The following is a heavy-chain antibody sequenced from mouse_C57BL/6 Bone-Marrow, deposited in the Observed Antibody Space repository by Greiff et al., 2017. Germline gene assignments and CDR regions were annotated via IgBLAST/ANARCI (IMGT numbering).Heavy chain of an antibody. CDR3: ARRPYGYDDLYAMDY. CDR2: ISNGGGST. Sequence: EVQLQASGGGLVQPGGSLKLSCAASGFTFSDYYMYWVRQTPEKRLEWVAYISNGGGSTYYPDTVKGRFTISRDNAKNTLYLQMSRLKSEDTAMYYCARRPYGYDDLYAMDYWGQGTSVTVSS. V-gene: IGHV5-12*01. CDR1: GFTFSDYY. J-gene: IGHJ4*01. D-gene: IGHD2-2*01.